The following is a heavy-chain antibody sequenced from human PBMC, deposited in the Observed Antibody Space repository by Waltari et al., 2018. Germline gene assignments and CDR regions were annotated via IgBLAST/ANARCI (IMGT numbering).Heavy chain of an antibody. CDR3: ARDACGGDCYSDGWFDP. D-gene: IGHD2-21*01. CDR2: IYYSGST. V-gene: IGHV4-59*01. J-gene: IGHJ5*02. Sequence: QVQLQESGPGLVKPSETLSLTCTVSGGSISSYYWSWIRQPPGKGLEWIGYIYYSGSTNYNPSLKSRVTISVDTSKNQFSLKLSSVTAADTAVYYSARDACGGDCYSDGWFDPWGQGTLVTVSS. CDR1: GGSISSYY.